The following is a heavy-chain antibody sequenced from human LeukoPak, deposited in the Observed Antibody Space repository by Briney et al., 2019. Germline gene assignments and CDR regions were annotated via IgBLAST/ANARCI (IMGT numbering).Heavy chain of an antibody. J-gene: IGHJ1*01. V-gene: IGHV4-59*01. D-gene: IGHD3-22*01. CDR1: GGSISSYY. CDR3: ARAYDSSGYYPHWGYFQH. Sequence: SETLSLTCTVSGGSISSYYWSWIRQPPGKGLEWIGYIYYSGSTNYNPSLKSRVTISVDTSKNQLSLKLSSVTAADTAVYYCARAYDSSGYYPHWGYFQHWGQGTLVTVSS. CDR2: IYYSGST.